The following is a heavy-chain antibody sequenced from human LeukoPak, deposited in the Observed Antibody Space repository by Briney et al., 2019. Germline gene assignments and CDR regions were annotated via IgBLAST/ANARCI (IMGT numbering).Heavy chain of an antibody. Sequence: GGSLRLSCVVSGFTFSSYGMHWVRQAPGKGLEWVAVISYDGSNKYYADSVKGRFTISRDNAKNSLYLQMNSLRAEDTAVYYCARDQGLLVVAGRFGYWGQGTLVTVSS. J-gene: IGHJ4*02. CDR1: GFTFSSYG. V-gene: IGHV3-30*03. CDR3: ARDQGLLVVAGRFGY. CDR2: ISYDGSNK. D-gene: IGHD6-19*01.